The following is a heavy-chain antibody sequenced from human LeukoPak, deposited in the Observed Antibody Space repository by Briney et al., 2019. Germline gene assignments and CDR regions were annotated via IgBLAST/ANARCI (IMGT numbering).Heavy chain of an antibody. D-gene: IGHD1-26*01. CDR2: INPNSGGT. V-gene: IGHV1-2*04. CDR1: GFTFTTYT. CDR3: AVGIVGATNYFDY. Sequence: GASVKVSCKTSGFTFTTYTMHWVRQAPGQGLEWMGWINPNSGGTNYAQKFQGWVTMTRDTSISTAYMELSRLRSDDTAVYYCAVGIVGATNYFDYWGQGTLVTVSS. J-gene: IGHJ4*02.